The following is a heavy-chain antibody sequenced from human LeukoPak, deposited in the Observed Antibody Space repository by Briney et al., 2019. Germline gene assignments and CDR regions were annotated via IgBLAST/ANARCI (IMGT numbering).Heavy chain of an antibody. D-gene: IGHD5-24*01. J-gene: IGHJ3*02. V-gene: IGHV3-23*01. Sequence: PGGSLRLSCAASGLTFSRYAMSWVRQAPGKGLEWVSGISGGGDTTHHTDSVKGRFTIARDNSNDTLYLQMNGLRVEDTAVYYCTKGDGYNSAFDIWGQGTMVIVSS. CDR3: TKGDGYNSAFDI. CDR2: ISGGGDTT. CDR1: GLTFSRYA.